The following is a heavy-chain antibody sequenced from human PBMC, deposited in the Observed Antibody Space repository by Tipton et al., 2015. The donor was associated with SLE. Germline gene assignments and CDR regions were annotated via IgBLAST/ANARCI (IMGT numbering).Heavy chain of an antibody. D-gene: IGHD3-10*02. Sequence: TLSLTCAVYGSSFSGYYWPWIRQPPRKGLAWIAYINYSGSTNYNPSLKSRVTISVDTSKNQFSLKLSSVTAADTAVYYCARDGVTMIGGAFDIWGQGTMVNVS. V-gene: IGHV4-59*12. CDR2: INYSGST. CDR3: ARDGVTMIGGAFDI. CDR1: GSSFSGYY. J-gene: IGHJ3*02.